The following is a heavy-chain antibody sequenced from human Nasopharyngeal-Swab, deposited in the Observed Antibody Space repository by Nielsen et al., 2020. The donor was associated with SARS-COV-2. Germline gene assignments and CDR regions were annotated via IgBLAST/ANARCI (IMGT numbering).Heavy chain of an antibody. J-gene: IGHJ6*02. D-gene: IGHD2-15*01. Sequence: WIRQPPGKGLEWIGSIYYSGSTYYNPSLKSRVTISVDTSKNQFSLKLSSVTAADTAVYYCARRILYDGMDVWGQGTTVTVSS. CDR2: IYYSGST. CDR3: ARRILYDGMDV. V-gene: IGHV4-39*07.